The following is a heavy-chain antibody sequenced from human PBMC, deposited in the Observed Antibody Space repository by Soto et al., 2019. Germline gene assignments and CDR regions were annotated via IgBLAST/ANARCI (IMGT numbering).Heavy chain of an antibody. CDR1: GGSFSGYY. Sequence: QVQLQQWGAGLLKPSETLSLTCAIYGGSFSGYYWTWIRQPPGKGLEWVGEIGHSGSASYSPSLKRRVTIAVDTSNNQYSLRLTSVTAADTAVYYWARGGNCIVSSCPLGSHYGMDVWGQGTTVTVSS. D-gene: IGHD2-15*01. CDR2: IGHSGSA. J-gene: IGHJ6*02. CDR3: ARGGNCIVSSCPLGSHYGMDV. V-gene: IGHV4-34*01.